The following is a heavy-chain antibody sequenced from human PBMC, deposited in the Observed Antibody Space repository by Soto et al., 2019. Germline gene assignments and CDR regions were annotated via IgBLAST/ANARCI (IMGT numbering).Heavy chain of an antibody. Sequence: GGSLRLSCAASGFPFSSYVMAWVRQAPGKGLEWVSGISGGGSNTFYADSVRGRFTISRDNSKNTVFLHMDSLRAEDTAVYYCAKDRDYPRDQFHYWGQGTLVTVPQ. CDR1: GFPFSSYV. V-gene: IGHV3-23*01. J-gene: IGHJ4*02. CDR3: AKDRDYPRDQFHY. D-gene: IGHD2-2*01. CDR2: ISGGGSNT.